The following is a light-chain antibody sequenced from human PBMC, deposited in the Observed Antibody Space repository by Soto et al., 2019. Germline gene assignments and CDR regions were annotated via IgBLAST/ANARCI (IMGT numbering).Light chain of an antibody. V-gene: IGKV3-20*01. CDR2: GAS. CDR3: QQYDNSRT. CDR1: QSVSSSY. Sequence: EIVLTQSPGTLSLSPGERATLSCRASQSVSSSYLAWYQQKPGQAPRLLIYGASSRAAGIPDRFSGSGSGTDFTLTISRLEPEDFAVYYCQQYDNSRTFGQGTKVEIK. J-gene: IGKJ1*01.